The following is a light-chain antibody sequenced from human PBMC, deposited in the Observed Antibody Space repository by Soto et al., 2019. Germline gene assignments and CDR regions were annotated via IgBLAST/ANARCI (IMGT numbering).Light chain of an antibody. V-gene: IGKV2-30*01. CDR3: MQGTHWPPIT. CDR1: QSLVFSDGNTY. CDR2: KVP. J-gene: IGKJ5*01. Sequence: DVVVTQSPLSLPVTLGQAASISCTSSQSLVFSDGNTYLSWFQQRPGQSPRRLIDKVPERDFGVPDRFSGSGSGTEVTLKISRVEAEDVEVYYCMQGTHWPPITFGQGARLEIK.